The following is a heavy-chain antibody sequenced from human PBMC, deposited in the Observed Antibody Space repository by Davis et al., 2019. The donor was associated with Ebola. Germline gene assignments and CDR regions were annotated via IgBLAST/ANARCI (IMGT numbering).Heavy chain of an antibody. Sequence: GESLKTPCAASGFTFSSHAMNWVRHAPGKGLEWVSFISASGGTTYYADSVKGRFTISRDNSKNILYLQMNSLRAEDTAVYYCAKDDWYFYDTSGYVRWFDTWGQGTLVTVSS. CDR2: ISASGGTT. J-gene: IGHJ5*02. CDR3: AKDDWYFYDTSGYVRWFDT. D-gene: IGHD3-22*01. V-gene: IGHV3-23*01. CDR1: GFTFSSHA.